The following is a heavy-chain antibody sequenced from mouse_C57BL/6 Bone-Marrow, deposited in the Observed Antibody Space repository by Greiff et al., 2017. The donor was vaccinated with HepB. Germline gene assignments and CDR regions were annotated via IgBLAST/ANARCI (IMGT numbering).Heavy chain of an antibody. CDR3: ARATTVTSYAMDY. J-gene: IGHJ4*01. CDR2: ISYDGSN. CDR1: GYSITSGYY. D-gene: IGHD1-1*01. Sequence: VQLKQSGPGLVKPSQSLSLTCSVTGYSITSGYYWNWIRQFPGNKLEWMGYISYDGSNNYNPSLKNRISITRDTSKNQFFLKLNSVTTEDTATYYCARATTVTSYAMDYWGQGTSVTVSS. V-gene: IGHV3-6*01.